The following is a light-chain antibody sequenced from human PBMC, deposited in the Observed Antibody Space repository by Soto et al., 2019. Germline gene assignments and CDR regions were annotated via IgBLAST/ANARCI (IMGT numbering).Light chain of an antibody. CDR3: CSLTTSHTYV. CDR2: HVT. V-gene: IGLV2-14*03. J-gene: IGLJ1*01. CDR1: SSDIGHYDY. Sequence: QSALTQPASVSGSPGQSITISCTGTSSDIGHYDYVSWYQQHPGKAPKLMIYHVTYRPSGVSNRYSGAKSGNSASLTISGLQADDEADYYCCSLTTSHTYVFGSGTKVTVL.